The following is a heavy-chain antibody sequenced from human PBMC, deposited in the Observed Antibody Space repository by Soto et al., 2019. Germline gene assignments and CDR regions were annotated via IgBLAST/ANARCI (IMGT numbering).Heavy chain of an antibody. CDR1: GGSISSSSYY. V-gene: IGHV4-39*01. CDR2: IYYSGST. D-gene: IGHD1-1*01. Sequence: SETLSLTCTVSGGSISSSSYYWGWIRQPPGKGLEWIGSIYYSGSTYYNPSLKSRVTISVDTSKNQFSLKLSSVTAADTAVYYCVGTFVYYYYGMDVWGQGTTVTVSS. J-gene: IGHJ6*02. CDR3: VGTFVYYYYGMDV.